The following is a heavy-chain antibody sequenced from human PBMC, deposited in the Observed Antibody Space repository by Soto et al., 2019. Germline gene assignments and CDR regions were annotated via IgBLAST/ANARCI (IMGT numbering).Heavy chain of an antibody. J-gene: IGHJ4*02. D-gene: IGHD1-26*01. V-gene: IGHV3-9*01. Sequence: EVQLVESGGGLVQPGRSLRLSCAASGFTYDDYDMHWVRQAPGKGLEWVSAISWNSGRTAYADSVKGRFTISRDNAKNSLYLQMNSLRAEGTALYHCAKGRGGSYGGDSFDYWGQGTLVTVSS. CDR2: ISWNSGRT. CDR1: GFTYDDYD. CDR3: AKGRGGSYGGDSFDY.